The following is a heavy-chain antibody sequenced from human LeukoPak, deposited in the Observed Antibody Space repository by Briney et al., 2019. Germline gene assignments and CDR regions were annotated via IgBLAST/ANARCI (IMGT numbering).Heavy chain of an antibody. D-gene: IGHD4/OR15-4a*01. J-gene: IGHJ4*02. CDR2: ISGSGGST. Sequence: GGSLRLSCAASGFTFSSYAMSWVRQAPGKGLEWVSAISGSGGSTYYADSVKGRFTIPRDNSKNTLYLQMNSLRAEDTAVYYCANANYLWYFDYWGQGTLVTVSS. V-gene: IGHV3-23*01. CDR1: GFTFSSYA. CDR3: ANANYLWYFDY.